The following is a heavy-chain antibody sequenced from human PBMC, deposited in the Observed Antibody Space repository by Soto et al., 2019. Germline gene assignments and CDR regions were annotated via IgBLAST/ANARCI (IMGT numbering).Heavy chain of an antibody. CDR1: GGSISSYY. V-gene: IGHV4-59*01. D-gene: IGHD1-26*01. CDR3: ARAGIVGATVPWFDP. CDR2: IYYSGST. Sequence: SETLSLTCTVSGGSISSYYWSWIRQPPGKGLECIGYIYYSGSTNYNPSLKSRVTISVDTSKNQFSLKLSSVTAADTAVYYCARAGIVGATVPWFDPWGQGTLVTVSS. J-gene: IGHJ5*02.